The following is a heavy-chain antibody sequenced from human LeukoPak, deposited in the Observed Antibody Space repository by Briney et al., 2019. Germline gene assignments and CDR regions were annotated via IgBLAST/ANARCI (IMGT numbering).Heavy chain of an antibody. Sequence: GGSLRLSCAGSGFIFSDYYMSWIRQAPGKGLEWVSFISGSGNTISYADSVKDRFTISRDNAKNSLYLQMDSLRAEDTAVYYCAKDAISSLAVRRFDYWGQGTLVAVSS. CDR2: ISGSGNTI. CDR1: GFIFSDYY. D-gene: IGHD6-6*01. J-gene: IGHJ4*02. CDR3: AKDAISSLAVRRFDY. V-gene: IGHV3-11*04.